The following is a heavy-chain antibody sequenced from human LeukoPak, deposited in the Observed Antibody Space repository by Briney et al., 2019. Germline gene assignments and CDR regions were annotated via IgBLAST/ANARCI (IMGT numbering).Heavy chain of an antibody. V-gene: IGHV3-23*01. Sequence: GGSLRLSCAASGFTFSSYAMSWVRQAPGKGLEWVSAISGSGGSTYYADSVKGRFTISRDNSKNTLYLQMNSLRAEDTAVYYCAKPLHITIFGVVPPGAFDIWGQGTMVTVSS. CDR1: GFTFSSYA. CDR2: ISGSGGST. D-gene: IGHD3-3*01. CDR3: AKPLHITIFGVVPPGAFDI. J-gene: IGHJ3*02.